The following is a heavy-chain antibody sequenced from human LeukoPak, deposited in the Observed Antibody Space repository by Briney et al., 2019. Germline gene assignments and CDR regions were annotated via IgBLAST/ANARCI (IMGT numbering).Heavy chain of an antibody. Sequence: PGGSLRLSCAASGFTFSSYAMSWVRQAPGKGLEWVSAIIGSGGSTYYADSVKGRFTISRDNSKNTLYLQMNSLRAEDTAVYYCARVGPMVRGVISYYFDYWGQGTLVTVSS. V-gene: IGHV3-23*01. CDR2: IIGSGGST. J-gene: IGHJ4*02. D-gene: IGHD3-10*01. CDR1: GFTFSSYA. CDR3: ARVGPMVRGVISYYFDY.